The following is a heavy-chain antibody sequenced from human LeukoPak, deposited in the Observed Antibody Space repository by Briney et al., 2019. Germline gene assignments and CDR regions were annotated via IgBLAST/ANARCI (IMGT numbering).Heavy chain of an antibody. CDR3: ARDKSGNSGWYSYFDY. D-gene: IGHD6-19*01. CDR1: EYTFTGYY. V-gene: IGHV1-2*02. CDR2: INPNSGGT. Sequence: ASVKASCKASEYTFTGYYMHWVRQAPGQGLEWMGWINPNSGGTNYAQKFQGRVTMTRDTYISTAYMELSRLRSDDAAVYYCARDKSGNSGWYSYFDYWGQGTLVTVSS. J-gene: IGHJ4*02.